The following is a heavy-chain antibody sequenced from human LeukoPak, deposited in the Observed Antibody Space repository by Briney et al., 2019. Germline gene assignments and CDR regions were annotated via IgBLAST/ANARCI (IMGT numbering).Heavy chain of an antibody. Sequence: ASVKVSCKASGYTFTSYYMHWVRQAPGQGLEWMGIIHPSGGSTSYAQKFQGRVTMTRDTSTSTVYMELSSLRSEYTAVYYCARDQDTAMAFDYWGQGTLVTVSS. CDR1: GYTFTSYY. D-gene: IGHD5-18*01. CDR2: IHPSGGST. CDR3: ARDQDTAMAFDY. J-gene: IGHJ4*02. V-gene: IGHV1-46*01.